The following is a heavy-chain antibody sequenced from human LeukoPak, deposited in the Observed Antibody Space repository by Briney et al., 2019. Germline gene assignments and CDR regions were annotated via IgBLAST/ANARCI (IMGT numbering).Heavy chain of an antibody. CDR2: IYTSGST. CDR1: GGSISSGSYY. CDR3: AGGVYGGFYFDS. J-gene: IGHJ4*02. V-gene: IGHV4-61*02. D-gene: IGHD5/OR15-5a*01. Sequence: SQTLSLTCTVSGGSISSGSYYWSWIRQPAGKGLEWIGRIYTSGSTDYNPSLKSRVTISVDPSKNQFSLKLSSVTAADTAVYFCAGGVYGGFYFDSWGQGTLVTVSS.